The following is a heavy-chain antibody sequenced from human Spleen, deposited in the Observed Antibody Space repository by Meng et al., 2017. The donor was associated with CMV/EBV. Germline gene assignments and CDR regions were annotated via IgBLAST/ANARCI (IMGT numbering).Heavy chain of an antibody. Sequence: SETLSLTCTVSGYPIRSAYYWGWIRQPPGKGLEWIGSIYQSGKTYSNLSFMSRVTMSIDTSENQFSLNLSSVTPADTAVYYCARERRTYDYDTSGYSDLDSWGQGTLVTVSS. CDR3: ARERRTYDYDTSGYSDLDS. J-gene: IGHJ4*02. D-gene: IGHD3-22*01. CDR1: GYPIRSAYY. CDR2: IYQSGKT. V-gene: IGHV4-38-2*02.